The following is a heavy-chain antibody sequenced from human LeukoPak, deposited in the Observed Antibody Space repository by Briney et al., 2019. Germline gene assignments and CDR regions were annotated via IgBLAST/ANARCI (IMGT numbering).Heavy chain of an antibody. CDR1: GLTFSSNG. CDR2: IAYDGNDK. Sequence: PGGSLRLSCAASGLTFSSNGMHWVRQARGKGLEWVAVIAYDGNDKDHADSVKGRFTISRDNSKNTLYLQMNSLRAEDTAVYYCAKAVGGYCSNPRCYGYGMDAWGQGTTVPVSS. V-gene: IGHV3-30*18. D-gene: IGHD2-2*01. CDR3: AKAVGGYCSNPRCYGYGMDA. J-gene: IGHJ6*02.